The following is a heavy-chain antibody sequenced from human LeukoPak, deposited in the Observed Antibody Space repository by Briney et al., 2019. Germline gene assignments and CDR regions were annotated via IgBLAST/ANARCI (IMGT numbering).Heavy chain of an antibody. D-gene: IGHD3-16*01. CDR3: ARSDYFHN. V-gene: IGHV3-74*01. Sequence: PGGSLRLSCEASGFSLSVSWMHWVRQAPGKGLMWVSQNKYDGTTKNYADSVRGRFTISRDNAKNTLYLHMNDLRAEDTAVYYCARSDYFHNWGQGTMVVVST. CDR1: GFSLSVSW. CDR2: NKYDGTTK. J-gene: IGHJ3*02.